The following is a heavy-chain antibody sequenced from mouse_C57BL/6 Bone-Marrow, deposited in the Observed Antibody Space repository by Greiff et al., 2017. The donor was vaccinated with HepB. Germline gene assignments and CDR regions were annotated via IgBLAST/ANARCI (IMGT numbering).Heavy chain of an antibody. CDR1: GFTFSDYA. V-gene: IGHV5-6-5*01. J-gene: IGHJ2*01. CDR3: ARAYGRFFDY. D-gene: IGHD1-1*01. CDR2: INSCVTT. Sequence: EVQRVESGGGLVSPGGSLKLSCAASGFTFSDYAMSWVRQTPVKRLEWVASINSCVTTHYPDSVRGRFTISRDNARNILYLKMSSLRSEETAMYYCARAYGRFFDYWGQGTTLTVSS.